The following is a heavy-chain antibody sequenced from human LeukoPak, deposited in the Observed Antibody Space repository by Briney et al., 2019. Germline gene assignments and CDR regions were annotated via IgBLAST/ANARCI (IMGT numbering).Heavy chain of an antibody. J-gene: IGHJ4*02. Sequence: GGSLRLSCVLSGFTFTGYEINWVRQAHGKGLEWVSYISTMGGPTNYGDSGRGRFTISRDNAENSLYMQMHSLRVEDTAVYYCARGGYYSDSSGYNQFYYWGQGTLVTVSS. CDR3: ARGGYYSDSSGYNQFYY. CDR1: GFTFTGYE. V-gene: IGHV3-48*03. CDR2: ISTMGGPT. D-gene: IGHD3-22*01.